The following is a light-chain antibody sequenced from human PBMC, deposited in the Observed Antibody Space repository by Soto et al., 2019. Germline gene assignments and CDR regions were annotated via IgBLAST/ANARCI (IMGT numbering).Light chain of an antibody. J-gene: IGLJ3*02. CDR2: VNSDGSH. CDR3: QTWGPGIRV. Sequence: QPVLTQSPSASASLGASVKLTCTLSSGHSNYAIAWHRQQPEKGPRHLMKVNSDGSHIKGDGIPDRFSGSTSGAERYLIISSLQSDDEADYYCQTWGPGIRVFGGGTKLTVL. CDR1: SGHSNYA. V-gene: IGLV4-69*01.